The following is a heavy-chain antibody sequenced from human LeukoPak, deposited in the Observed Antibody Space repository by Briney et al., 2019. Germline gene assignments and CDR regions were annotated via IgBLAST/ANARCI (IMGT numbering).Heavy chain of an antibody. Sequence: GGSLRLFCAASGFTFSSYAMSWVRQAPGKGLEWVSAISGSGGSTYYADSVKGRFTISRDNSKNTLYLQMNSLRAEDTAVYYCAKDRNRWGLTPPFDYWGQGTLVTVSS. CDR3: AKDRNRWGLTPPFDY. CDR1: GFTFSSYA. D-gene: IGHD1-14*01. V-gene: IGHV3-23*01. CDR2: ISGSGGST. J-gene: IGHJ4*02.